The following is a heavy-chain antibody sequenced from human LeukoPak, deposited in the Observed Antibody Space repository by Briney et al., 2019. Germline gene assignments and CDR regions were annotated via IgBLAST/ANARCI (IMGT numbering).Heavy chain of an antibody. CDR2: INPNRGGT. Sequence: ASVKVSCKASGYTFTGYYMHWVRQAPGQGLEWMGWINPNRGGTNYAQKFQGRVTMTRDTSISTAYMELSRLRSDDTAVYYCARGFGRQQLVLYYYYGMDVWGQGTTVTVSS. V-gene: IGHV1-2*02. D-gene: IGHD6-13*01. J-gene: IGHJ6*02. CDR3: ARGFGRQQLVLYYYYGMDV. CDR1: GYTFTGYY.